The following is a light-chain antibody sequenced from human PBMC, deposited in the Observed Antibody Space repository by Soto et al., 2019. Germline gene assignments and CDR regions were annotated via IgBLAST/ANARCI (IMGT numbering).Light chain of an antibody. CDR3: QQLNSYPIT. J-gene: IGKJ5*01. Sequence: IPLTQSPFSLSGSLGDSVAIXLRASQGISSYLAWYQQKPGKAPKLLIYAASTLQSGVPSRFSGSGSGTDFTLTISSLQPEDFATYCCQQLNSYPITFGQGTRLEIK. V-gene: IGKV1-9*01. CDR1: QGISSY. CDR2: AAS.